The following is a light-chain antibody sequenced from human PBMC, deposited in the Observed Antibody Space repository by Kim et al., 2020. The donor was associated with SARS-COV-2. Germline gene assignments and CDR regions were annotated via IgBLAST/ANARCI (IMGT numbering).Light chain of an antibody. J-gene: IGKJ1*01. CDR3: QHTYSNPWT. V-gene: IGKV1-39*01. Sequence: DIQMTQSPSSLSASVGDRVTITCRASQSISSYLNWFQLKPGKAPRLLIHTASSLESGVPSRFSGSGSGTDFTLTISSLQPEDFATYFCQHTYSNPWTFGQGTKVDIK. CDR1: QSISSY. CDR2: TAS.